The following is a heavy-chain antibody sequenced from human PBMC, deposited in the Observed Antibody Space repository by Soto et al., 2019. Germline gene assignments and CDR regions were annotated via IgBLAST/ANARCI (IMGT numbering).Heavy chain of an antibody. V-gene: IGHV3-15*01. CDR3: ATLGGNLGAFDY. D-gene: IGHD3-16*01. Sequence: EVQLVESGGGLVQPGGSLRLSCAASGFTFSNAWMSWVRQAPGKGLEWVGRINSSADGGTADHAAPVKGRFAISRDDSKNTLYLQMNSLNTEDTAVYYCATLGGNLGAFDYWGQGTLVTVSS. J-gene: IGHJ4*02. CDR1: GFTFSNAW. CDR2: INSSADGGTA.